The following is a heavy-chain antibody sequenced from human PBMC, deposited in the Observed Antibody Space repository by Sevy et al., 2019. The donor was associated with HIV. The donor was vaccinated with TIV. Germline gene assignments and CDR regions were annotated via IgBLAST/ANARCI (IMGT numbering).Heavy chain of an antibody. CDR2: IYYSGST. J-gene: IGHJ4*02. V-gene: IGHV4-39*01. Sequence: SETLSLTCTVSGGSISSSSYYWGWIRQPPWKGLEWIGSIYYSGSTYYNPSLKSRVTISVDTSKNQFSLKLSSVTAADTAVYYCARNVGYCTNGVCYRGVFDYWGQGTLVTVSS. D-gene: IGHD2-8*01. CDR1: GGSISSSSYY. CDR3: ARNVGYCTNGVCYRGVFDY.